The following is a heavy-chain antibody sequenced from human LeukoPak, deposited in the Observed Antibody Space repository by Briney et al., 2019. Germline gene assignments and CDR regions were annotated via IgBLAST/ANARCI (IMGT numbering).Heavy chain of an antibody. Sequence: SETLSLTCTVSGGSISSGSYYWSWIRQPAGKGLEWIGRIYTSGSTNYNPSLKSRVTISVDTSKNQFSLKLSSVPAADTAVYYCARVAPSWYSSSSSWFDPWGQGTLVTVSS. V-gene: IGHV4-61*02. CDR3: ARVAPSWYSSSSSWFDP. CDR1: GGSISSGSYY. CDR2: IYTSGST. D-gene: IGHD6-6*01. J-gene: IGHJ5*02.